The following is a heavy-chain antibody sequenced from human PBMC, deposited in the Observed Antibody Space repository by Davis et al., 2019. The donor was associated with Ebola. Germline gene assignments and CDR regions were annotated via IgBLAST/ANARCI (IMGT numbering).Heavy chain of an antibody. CDR3: VKDRPGAFDF. CDR2: ITWDAGNT. D-gene: IGHD3-10*01. Sequence: PGGSLRLSCAASGFTFDDYGMSWVRHPPGKGLEWLSLITWDAGNTYYADSLKGRFTISRDNSKNSLYLQMNSLRAEDTALYYCVKDRPGAFDFWGQGTLVTVSS. CDR1: GFTFDDYG. V-gene: IGHV3-43D*03. J-gene: IGHJ4*02.